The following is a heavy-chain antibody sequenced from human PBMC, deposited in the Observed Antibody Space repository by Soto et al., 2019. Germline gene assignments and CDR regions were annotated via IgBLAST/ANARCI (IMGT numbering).Heavy chain of an antibody. Sequence: PAETLSLTCAVSGYSIRSGYYWGWVRQPPGKGLEWIGSIYHSGSTYYNPSLKSRVTISVDTSKNQFSLKLSSVTAADTAVYYCARDVPGIAVAGDWFDPWGQGTLVTVSS. D-gene: IGHD6-19*01. J-gene: IGHJ5*02. V-gene: IGHV4-38-2*02. CDR1: GYSIRSGYY. CDR3: ARDVPGIAVAGDWFDP. CDR2: IYHSGST.